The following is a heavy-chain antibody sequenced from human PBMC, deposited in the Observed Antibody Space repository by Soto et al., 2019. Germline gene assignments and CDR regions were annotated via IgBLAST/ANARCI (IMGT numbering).Heavy chain of an antibody. D-gene: IGHD5-18*01. Sequence: ASVKVSCKDSGYTFTGYYMHWVRQAPGQGLEWMGWINPNSGGTKYAQKFQGRVTMTRDTSISTAYMELSRLRSDDTAVYYCATDPPGALLVVPTRGYCYGYYDYWGQGTLVTVSS. CDR2: INPNSGGT. CDR1: GYTFTGYY. J-gene: IGHJ4*02. CDR3: ATDPPGALLVVPTRGYCYGYYDY. V-gene: IGHV1-2*02.